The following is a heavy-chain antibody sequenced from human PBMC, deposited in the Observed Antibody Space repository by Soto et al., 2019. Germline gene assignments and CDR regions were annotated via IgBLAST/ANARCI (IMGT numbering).Heavy chain of an antibody. D-gene: IGHD1-26*01. CDR2: NSYSGNT. V-gene: IGHV4-59*08. CDR3: ARHGGSYSFDY. J-gene: IGHJ4*02. CDR1: GGSTSSYY. Sequence: SETLSLTCTVTGGSTSSYYWSWLRQPPGKGLEWIGYNSYSGNTDYNPSLKSRVTISVDTSKNQFSLKLSSATAADTAVYYCARHGGSYSFDYWGQGILVTVSS.